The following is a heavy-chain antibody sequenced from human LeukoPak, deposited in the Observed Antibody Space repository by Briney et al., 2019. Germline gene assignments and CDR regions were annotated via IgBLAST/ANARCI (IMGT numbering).Heavy chain of an antibody. CDR3: ARAGAVVDNWFDP. V-gene: IGHV1-18*01. CDR2: ITGYNGKT. D-gene: IGHD2-15*01. CDR1: GYTSNTYG. Sequence: ASVKVSCKASGYTSNTYGITWVRQAPGQGLEWMGWITGYNGKTKYAQKLQDRVTMTTDTSTTTHYMELRSLTSEDTAVYYCARAGAVVDNWFDPWGQGTLVTVSS. J-gene: IGHJ5*02.